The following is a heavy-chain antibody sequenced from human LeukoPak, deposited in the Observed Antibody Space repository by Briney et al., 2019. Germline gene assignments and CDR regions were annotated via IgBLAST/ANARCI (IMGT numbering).Heavy chain of an antibody. D-gene: IGHD3-22*01. V-gene: IGHV4-61*02. CDR2: IYTSGST. Sequence: SQTLSLTCTVSGVSISSGSYYWSWIRQPAGKGLEWIGRIYTSGSTNYNPSLKSRVTISVDTSKNQFSLKLSSVTAADTAVYYCARFNGDSSGYYFGTIDYWGQGTLVTVSS. CDR3: ARFNGDSSGYYFGTIDY. J-gene: IGHJ4*02. CDR1: GVSISSGSYY.